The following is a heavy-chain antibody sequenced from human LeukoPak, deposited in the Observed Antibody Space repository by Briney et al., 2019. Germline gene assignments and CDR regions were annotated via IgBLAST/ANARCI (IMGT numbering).Heavy chain of an antibody. J-gene: IGHJ4*02. V-gene: IGHV3-30*02. CDR3: AKDPIAAAGPFY. Sequence: GGSLRLSCAASGFTFSSYGMHWVRQAPGKGLEWVAFIRYDGSNKYYADSVKGRFTISRDNSKNTLYLQMNSLRAEDTAVYYCAKDPIAAAGPFYWGQGTLVTVSS. CDR2: IRYDGSNK. D-gene: IGHD6-13*01. CDR1: GFTFSSYG.